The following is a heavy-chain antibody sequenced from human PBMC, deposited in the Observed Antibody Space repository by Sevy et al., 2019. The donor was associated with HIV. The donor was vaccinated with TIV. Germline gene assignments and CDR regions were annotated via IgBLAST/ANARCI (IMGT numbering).Heavy chain of an antibody. V-gene: IGHV4-59*01. J-gene: IGHJ3*02. CDR1: GGSISSYY. CDR2: IYYSGST. Sequence: SETLSLTCTVSGGSISSYYWSWIRQPPGKGLEWIGYIYYSGSTNYNPSLKSRVTLSVDTSKNQFSLKLSSVTAADTAVYYCARVKGYGEGAFDIWGQGTMVTVSS. D-gene: IGHD3-10*01. CDR3: ARVKGYGEGAFDI.